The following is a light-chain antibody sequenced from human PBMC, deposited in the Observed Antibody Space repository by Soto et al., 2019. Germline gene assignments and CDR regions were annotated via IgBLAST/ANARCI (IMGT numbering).Light chain of an antibody. V-gene: IGLV2-8*01. CDR1: SSDVGGYNS. CDR3: SSYAGSNNYV. J-gene: IGLJ1*01. CDR2: EVS. Sequence: QSALTQPPSASGSPGQSVTISCTGTSSDVGGYNSVSWYQHHPGKAPKLMIYEVSKRPSGVPDRFSGSKSANTASLTVSGLLAEDEADYYCSSYAGSNNYVFGTGTNSPS.